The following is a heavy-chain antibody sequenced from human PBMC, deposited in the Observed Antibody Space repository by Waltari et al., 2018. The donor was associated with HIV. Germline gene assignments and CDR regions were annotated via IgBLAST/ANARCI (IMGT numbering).Heavy chain of an antibody. CDR2: MNPQSGKT. D-gene: IGHD3-10*01. V-gene: IGHV1-8*01. CDR1: GYTFTSYD. CDR3: ARGITMVRGVIIRGWFDP. J-gene: IGHJ5*02. Sequence: QVQLVQSGAEVKKPGASVKVSCKASGYTFTSYDINWVRQATGQGLEWKGWMNPQSGKTGYAQKFQGRGTMTRNTSISTAYMELSSLRSEDTAVYYCARGITMVRGVIIRGWFDPWGQGTLVTVSS.